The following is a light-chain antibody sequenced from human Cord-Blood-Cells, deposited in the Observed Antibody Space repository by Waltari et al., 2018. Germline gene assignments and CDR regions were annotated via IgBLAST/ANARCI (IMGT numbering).Light chain of an antibody. CDR1: SSDVGSYNL. Sequence: QSALTQPASVSGSPGQSITISCPGTSSDVGSYNLVSWYKQHPGKAPKLMIYEVSKRPAGVYKSCSGSKSGNTASLTISGLQAEDEADYYCCSYAGSSTYVFGTGTKVTVL. J-gene: IGLJ1*01. CDR3: CSYAGSSTYV. V-gene: IGLV2-23*02. CDR2: EVS.